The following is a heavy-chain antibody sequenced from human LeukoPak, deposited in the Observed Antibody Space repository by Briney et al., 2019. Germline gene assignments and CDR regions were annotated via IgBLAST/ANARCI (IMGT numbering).Heavy chain of an antibody. D-gene: IGHD2-21*02. CDR1: GASITSGSYY. CDR3: VYCTNGAFDI. CDR2: TYPSGIP. Sequence: SETLSLTCTVSGASITSGSYYWSWIRQSAGKGLEWIGRTYPSGIPNYNPSLQSRVTISVDSSKNQYSLKLTSVTAADTAVYYCVYCTNGAFDIWGPGTMVTVSS. J-gene: IGHJ3*02. V-gene: IGHV4-61*02.